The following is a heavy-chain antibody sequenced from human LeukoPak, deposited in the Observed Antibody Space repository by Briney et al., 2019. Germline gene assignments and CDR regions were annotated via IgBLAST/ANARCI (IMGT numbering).Heavy chain of an antibody. CDR1: GAFITRDTYY. V-gene: IGHV4-39*07. J-gene: IGHJ5*02. CDR3: VRDPRGRYEDWYVA. CDR2: IWFDGND. Sequence: SETLSLTCTVSGAFITRDTYYWAWVRQSPGKGLEWIGSIWFDGNDYYNPSLRSRVAMSVDPSKSQFSLRVNSVTAADTGTYYCVRDPRGRYEDWYVAWGQGTLVTVSS. D-gene: IGHD3-9*01.